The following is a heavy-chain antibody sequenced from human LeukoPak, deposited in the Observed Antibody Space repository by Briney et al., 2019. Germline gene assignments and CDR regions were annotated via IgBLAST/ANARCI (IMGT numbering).Heavy chain of an antibody. V-gene: IGHV3-7*01. D-gene: IGHD6-13*01. CDR2: IKQDGSEK. Sequence: GGSLRLSCAASGFTFSSYWMSWVRQAPGKGLEWVANIKQDGSEKYYVDSVKGRFTISRDNAKNSLYLQMNGLRAEDTAVYYCARDSGSSSWPRYYYYMDVWGKGTTVTVSS. J-gene: IGHJ6*03. CDR3: ARDSGSSSWPRYYYYMDV. CDR1: GFTFSSYW.